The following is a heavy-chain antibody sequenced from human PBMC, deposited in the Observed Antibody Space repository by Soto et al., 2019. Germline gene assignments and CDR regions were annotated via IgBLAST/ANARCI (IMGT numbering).Heavy chain of an antibody. CDR1: GYSFTSYW. CDR3: ARLAYCGGDCNPPIDY. CDR2: IYPGDSDT. J-gene: IGHJ4*02. V-gene: IGHV5-51*01. D-gene: IGHD2-21*02. Sequence: PLDTLKISCKGSGYSFTSYWIGWVRQMPGKGLVGMGIIYPGDSDTRYSPSFQGQVTSSADKSISTAYLQWSSLKASDTAMYYCARLAYCGGDCNPPIDYWGQGTLVTVSS.